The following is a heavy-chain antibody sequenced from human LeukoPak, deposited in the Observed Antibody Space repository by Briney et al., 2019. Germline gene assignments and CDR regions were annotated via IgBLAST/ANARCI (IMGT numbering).Heavy chain of an antibody. Sequence: SETLSLTCTVPGGSISSGSYYWSWIRQPAGKGLEWIGRIDTSGSTNYNPSLKSRVTISVDTSKNQFSLKLSSVTAADTAVYYCARRSNQLHLVYYYYYMDVWGKGTTVTVSS. CDR1: GGSISSGSYY. V-gene: IGHV4-61*02. CDR2: IDTSGST. J-gene: IGHJ6*03. D-gene: IGHD1-1*01. CDR3: ARRSNQLHLVYYYYYMDV.